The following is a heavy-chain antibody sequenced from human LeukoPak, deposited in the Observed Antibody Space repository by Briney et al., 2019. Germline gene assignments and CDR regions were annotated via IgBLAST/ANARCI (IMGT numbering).Heavy chain of an antibody. CDR2: IYTSGST. J-gene: IGHJ4*02. V-gene: IGHV4-61*02. Sequence: SETLSLTCIVSGGSISSSSYYWSWIRQPAGQGLEWIGRIYTSGSTNYNPSLKSRVTMSVDTSKNQFSLKLSSVTAAGTAVYYCARAWGCTYYFDYWGQGTLVTVSS. D-gene: IGHD7-27*01. CDR1: GGSISSSSYY. CDR3: ARAWGCTYYFDY.